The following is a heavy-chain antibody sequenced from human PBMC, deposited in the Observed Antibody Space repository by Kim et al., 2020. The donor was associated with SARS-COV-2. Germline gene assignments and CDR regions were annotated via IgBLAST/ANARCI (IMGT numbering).Heavy chain of an antibody. CDR3: ATHATASTLGD. Sequence: GGSLRLSCVVSGVTFTNVWMSWVRQAPGKGLEWVGRIKSKSVGGSIDYAAPGKDRFSISRDDSEETVYLQMNSLKTEDTAAYYCATHATASTLGDWGQGTLVTVAS. J-gene: IGHJ4*02. CDR2: IKSKSVGGSI. D-gene: IGHD6-25*01. V-gene: IGHV3-15*01. CDR1: GVTFTNVW.